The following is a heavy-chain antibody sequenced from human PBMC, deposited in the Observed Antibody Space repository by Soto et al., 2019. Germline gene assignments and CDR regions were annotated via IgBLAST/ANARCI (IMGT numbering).Heavy chain of an antibody. CDR1: GYTFTSYA. D-gene: IGHD3-22*01. V-gene: IGHV1-3*01. CDR3: AREGEYYYDSSGYANDAFDI. CDR2: INAGNGNT. Sequence: ASVKVSCTASGYTFTSYAMHWVRQAPGQRLEWMGWINAGNGNTKYSQKFQGRVTITRDTSASTAYMELSSLRSEDTAVYYCAREGEYYYDSSGYANDAFDIWGQGTMVTVSS. J-gene: IGHJ3*02.